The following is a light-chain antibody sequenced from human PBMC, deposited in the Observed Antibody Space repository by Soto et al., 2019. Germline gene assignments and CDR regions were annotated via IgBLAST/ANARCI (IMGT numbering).Light chain of an antibody. CDR2: SNN. CDR3: TAWEDSLNGVV. CDR1: SSNIGGNT. J-gene: IGLJ2*01. Sequence: QAVVTQPPSASGTPGQRVTFSCSGSSSNIGGNTVNWYQQLPGTAPKVLIYSNNQRPSGVPDRFSGSKSGTSASLAISGLQSEDEADYYCTAWEDSLNGVVFGGGTKVTVL. V-gene: IGLV1-44*01.